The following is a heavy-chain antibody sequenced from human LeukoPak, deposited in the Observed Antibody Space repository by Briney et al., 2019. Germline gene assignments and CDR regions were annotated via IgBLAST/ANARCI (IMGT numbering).Heavy chain of an antibody. Sequence: PGRSLRLSCAASGFTFSSYAMHWVRQAPGKGLEWVAVISYDGSNKYYAGSVKGRFTISRDNSKNTLYLQMNSLRAEDTAVYYCARDFYYYDSSGPLDYWGQGTLVTVSS. V-gene: IGHV3-30*04. CDR2: ISYDGSNK. CDR1: GFTFSSYA. J-gene: IGHJ4*02. D-gene: IGHD3-22*01. CDR3: ARDFYYYDSSGPLDY.